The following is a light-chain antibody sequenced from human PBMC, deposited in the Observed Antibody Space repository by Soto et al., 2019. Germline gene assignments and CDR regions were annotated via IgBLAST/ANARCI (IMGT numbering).Light chain of an antibody. J-gene: IGKJ1*01. CDR1: QSISSN. Sequence: EIVMTQSPATLSVSPGERATLSCRASQSISSNLACYQQKHGQAPSLLIYGASTRATGITARFSGSGYGTEFTLTIRSLQSEDFALYYCQQYNSWPTVGQGTKVEIK. CDR2: GAS. V-gene: IGKV3-15*01. CDR3: QQYNSWPT.